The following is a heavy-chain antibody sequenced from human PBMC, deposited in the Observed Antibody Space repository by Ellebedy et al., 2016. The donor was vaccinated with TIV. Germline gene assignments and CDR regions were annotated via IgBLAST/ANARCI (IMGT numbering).Heavy chain of an antibody. D-gene: IGHD5-24*01. J-gene: IGHJ4*02. CDR3: AKGMDYFDY. V-gene: IGHV3-23*01. CDR1: GFIFSSYA. CDR2: ISGSGGST. Sequence: PGGSLRLSCAASGFIFSSYAMSWVRQAPGKELEWVSAISGSGGSTFYADSVKGRFTISRDNSKNMLYLQMNSLRAEDTAVHYCAKGMDYFDYWGQGTLVTVSS.